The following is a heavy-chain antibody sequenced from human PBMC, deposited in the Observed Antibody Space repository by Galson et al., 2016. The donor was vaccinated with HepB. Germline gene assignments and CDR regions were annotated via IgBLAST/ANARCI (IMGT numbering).Heavy chain of an antibody. Sequence: LSCAGSGFSFRTYAMHWVRQAPGKGLQWVAALLHDGTKDEYAESAKGRFTISRDNSNDTVFLQMNNLRTDDTALYYCAKDRYGSGTNYLDLWGQGALVTASS. CDR3: AKDRYGSGTNYLDL. D-gene: IGHD3-10*01. CDR2: LLHDGTKD. J-gene: IGHJ4*02. CDR1: GFSFRTYA. V-gene: IGHV3-30*18.